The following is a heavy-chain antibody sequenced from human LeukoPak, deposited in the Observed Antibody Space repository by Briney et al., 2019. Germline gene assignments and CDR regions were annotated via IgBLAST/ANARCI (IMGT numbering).Heavy chain of an antibody. V-gene: IGHV3-21*01. CDR3: ARDKVRSTVVVPAFDY. Sequence: GGSLRLSCAASGFTFSSYTMNWVRQAPGKGLEWVSFISGSSSYIYYADSVKGRFTISRDNAKNSLYLQMSSLRAEDTAVYYCARDKVRSTVVVPAFDYWGQGTLVTVSS. CDR1: GFTFSSYT. CDR2: ISGSSSYI. D-gene: IGHD2-2*01. J-gene: IGHJ4*02.